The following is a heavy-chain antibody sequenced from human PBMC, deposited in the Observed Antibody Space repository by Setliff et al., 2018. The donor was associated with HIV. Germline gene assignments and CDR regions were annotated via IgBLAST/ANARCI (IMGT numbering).Heavy chain of an antibody. CDR2: IYHSGST. D-gene: IGHD3-10*01. Sequence: SETLSLTCAVSGGSISSGGYSWNWIRQPPGKGLEWIGYIYHSGSTFYNPSLKSRVTISVDRSKNQFSLRLTSVTAADTALYYCARGGGVYNCFDPWGQGTLVTVSS. J-gene: IGHJ5*02. CDR1: GGSISSGGYS. CDR3: ARGGGVYNCFDP. V-gene: IGHV4-30-2*01.